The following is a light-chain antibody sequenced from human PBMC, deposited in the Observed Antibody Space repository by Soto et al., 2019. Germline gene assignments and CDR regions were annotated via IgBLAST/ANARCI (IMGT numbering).Light chain of an antibody. V-gene: IGKV1-5*01. J-gene: IGKJ2*03. CDR3: QHYKISTRYS. Sequence: DIQMTQSPSTLSASVGDRVTITCRASQSISSWLAWYQQKPGKAPKLLIYDASSLESGVPSRFSGSGSGTEFTLTISSLQPEDFATYYCQHYKISTRYSFGQGTKVDIK. CDR1: QSISSW. CDR2: DAS.